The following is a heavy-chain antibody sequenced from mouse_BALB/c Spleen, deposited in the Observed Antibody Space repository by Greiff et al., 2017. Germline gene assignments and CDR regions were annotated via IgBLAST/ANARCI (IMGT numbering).Heavy chain of an antibody. V-gene: IGHV5-2*03. CDR1: EYEFPSHD. J-gene: IGHJ4*01. CDR3: ARHPVYYYGSSGAMDY. CDR2: INSDGGST. D-gene: IGHD1-1*01. Sequence: EVKVEESGGGLVQPGESLKLSCESNEYEFPSHDMSWVRKTPEKRLELVAAINSDGGSTYYPDTMERRFIISRDNTKKTLYLQMSSLRSEDTALYYCARHPVYYYGSSGAMDYWGQGTSVTVSS.